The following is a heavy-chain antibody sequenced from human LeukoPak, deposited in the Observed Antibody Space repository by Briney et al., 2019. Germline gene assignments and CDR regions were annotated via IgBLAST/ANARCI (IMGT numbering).Heavy chain of an antibody. CDR1: GFTLSDYY. CDR3: ARSRGYFDWLLSY. Sequence: GGPLRHFCAASGFTLSDYYMSWTRQAPGKGLEWVSYISSSSSYTNHADSVKGRFTISRDNAKNSLYLQMNSLRAEDTAVYYCARSRGYFDWLLSYWGQGTLVTVSS. J-gene: IGHJ4*02. CDR2: ISSSSSYT. V-gene: IGHV3-11*06. D-gene: IGHD3-9*01.